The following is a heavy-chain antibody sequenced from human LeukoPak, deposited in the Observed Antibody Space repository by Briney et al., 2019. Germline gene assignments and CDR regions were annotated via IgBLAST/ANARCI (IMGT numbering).Heavy chain of an antibody. CDR1: GGSISSSSYY. Sequence: SETLSLTCTVSGGSISSSSYYWGWIRQPPGKGLEWIGSIYYSGSTHYNPSLKSRVTISVDTSKNQFSLKLSSVAAADTAVYYCAREQWLVPDNWFDPWGQGTLVTVSS. CDR3: AREQWLVPDNWFDP. D-gene: IGHD6-19*01. CDR2: IYYSGST. J-gene: IGHJ5*02. V-gene: IGHV4-39*01.